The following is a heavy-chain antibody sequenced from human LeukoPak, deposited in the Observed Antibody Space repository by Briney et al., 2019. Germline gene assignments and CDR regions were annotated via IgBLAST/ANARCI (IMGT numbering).Heavy chain of an antibody. CDR3: ASYMVRGAKEQPYAFDI. CDR2: LYYMRGA. J-gene: IGHJ3*02. D-gene: IGHD3-10*01. Sequence: SETLSLTCTVSGGSISGYYWSWSRQPPGKGVEWIGNLYYMRGAWYKSSLKSRVTTSVDTSRNEFSLKLSSVTAADTAVYYCASYMVRGAKEQPYAFDIWGQGTMVTVSS. CDR1: GGSISGYY. V-gene: IGHV4-59*01.